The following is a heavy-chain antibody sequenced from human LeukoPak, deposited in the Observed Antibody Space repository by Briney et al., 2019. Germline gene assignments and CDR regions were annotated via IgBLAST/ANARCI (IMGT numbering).Heavy chain of an antibody. J-gene: IGHJ4*02. Sequence: GRSLRLSCAASGFTFDDYAMHWVRQAPGKGLEWVSGISWNSGSIGYADSVKGRFTISRDNAKNSLYLQMNSLRAEDTALYYCAKDMPPLIAVAGTRTYYFDYWGQGTLVTVSS. CDR2: ISWNSGSI. D-gene: IGHD6-19*01. CDR1: GFTFDDYA. CDR3: AKDMPPLIAVAGTRTYYFDY. V-gene: IGHV3-9*01.